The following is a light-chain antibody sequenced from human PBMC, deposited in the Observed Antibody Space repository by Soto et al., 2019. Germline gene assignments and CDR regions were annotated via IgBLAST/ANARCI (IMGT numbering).Light chain of an antibody. V-gene: IGKV1-39*01. Sequence: IQMTQSPSTLSASVGDRVTITCRASQSITISLDWYQQKPGKAPKLLIYAASNLHSGVPSRFSGSGSGTDFTLTISNLQPDDFATYYCQQTSSTPRTFGPGTKVDIK. CDR3: QQTSSTPRT. CDR1: QSITIS. CDR2: AAS. J-gene: IGKJ3*01.